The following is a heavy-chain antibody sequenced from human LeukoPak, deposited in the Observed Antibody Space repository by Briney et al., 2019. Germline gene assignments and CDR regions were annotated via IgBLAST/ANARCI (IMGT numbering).Heavy chain of an antibody. V-gene: IGHV4-34*01. D-gene: IGHD5-12*01. CDR1: GGSFSGYY. J-gene: IGHJ3*02. CDR2: INHSGST. CDR3: APGGYIGYGHAFDI. Sequence: SGTLSLTCAVYGGSFSGYYWSWIRQPPGKGLEWIGEINHSGSTNYNPSLKSRVTISVDTSKNHLSLILSSVTAADTAVYYCAPGGYIGYGHAFDIWGQGTMVTVSS.